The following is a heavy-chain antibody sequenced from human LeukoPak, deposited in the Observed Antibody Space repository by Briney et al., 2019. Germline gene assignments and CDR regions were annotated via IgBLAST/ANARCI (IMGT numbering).Heavy chain of an antibody. CDR3: ARLRVAGTEIDY. D-gene: IGHD6-19*01. CDR1: GGSISSYY. J-gene: IGHJ4*02. CDR2: IYYSGST. V-gene: IGHV4-59*01. Sequence: SETLSLTCTVSGGSISSYYWSWIRQPPGKGLEWIGYIYYSGSTNYNPSLKCRVTISVDTSKNQFSLKLSSVTAADTAVYYCARLRVAGTEIDYWGQGTLVTVSS.